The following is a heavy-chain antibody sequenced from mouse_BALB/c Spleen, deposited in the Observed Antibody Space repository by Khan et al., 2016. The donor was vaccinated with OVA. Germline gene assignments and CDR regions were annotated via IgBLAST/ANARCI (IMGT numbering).Heavy chain of an antibody. V-gene: IGHV3-8*02. D-gene: IGHD2-12*01. CDR1: GDSITSGY. CDR3: TRSTYRYAFVY. CDR2: IIYTGYT. J-gene: IGHJ3*01. Sequence: EVQLQESGPSLVKPSQTLSLTCSVTGDSITSGYWNWIRKFPGNKLEYMGYIIYTGYTYYNPSLKSRISITRHTSKNQYYLQLSSVTDEDTATYYCTRSTYRYAFVYWGQGTLVTVSA.